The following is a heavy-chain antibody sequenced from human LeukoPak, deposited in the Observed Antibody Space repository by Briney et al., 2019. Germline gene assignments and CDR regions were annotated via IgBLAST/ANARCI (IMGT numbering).Heavy chain of an antibody. D-gene: IGHD3-22*01. CDR2: VSAYNGKT. J-gene: IGHJ3*02. CDR3: ARDLDSSGYYRSDALDI. CDR1: GYTFTGYY. Sequence: ASVKVSCKASGYTFTGYYMHWVRQAPGQGLEWMGWVSAYNGKTNYAQKFQGRVTMTTDTSTSTAYMELWSLRSDDTAVYYCARDLDSSGYYRSDALDIWGQGTMVIVSS. V-gene: IGHV1-18*04.